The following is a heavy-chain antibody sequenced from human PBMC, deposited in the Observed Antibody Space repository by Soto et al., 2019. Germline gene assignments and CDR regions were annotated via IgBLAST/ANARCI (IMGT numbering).Heavy chain of an antibody. Sequence: EVHLLESGGGLVQPGGSLRLSCAASEFTFSSYAMTWVRLAPGKGLEWVSSISTSAGNTYYADSVKGRFTISRDNSKNTLYLQMNSLRPDDTAVYYCAKSGSHSYFDYWGQGTLVTVSS. V-gene: IGHV3-23*01. J-gene: IGHJ4*02. CDR2: ISTSAGNT. CDR3: AKSGSHSYFDY. D-gene: IGHD1-26*01. CDR1: EFTFSSYA.